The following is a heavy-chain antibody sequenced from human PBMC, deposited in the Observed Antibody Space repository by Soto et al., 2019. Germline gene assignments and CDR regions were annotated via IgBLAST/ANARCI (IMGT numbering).Heavy chain of an antibody. V-gene: IGHV4-39*01. CDR1: GGSISSSSYY. J-gene: IGHJ4*02. D-gene: IGHD6-19*01. Sequence: QLQLQESGPGLVKPSETLSLTCTVSGGSISSSSYYWGWIRQPPGKGLEWIGSIYYSGSTYYNPSLKSRVTISVDTSKNQFSLKLSSVTAADTAVYYCATSPQWLVLTDFDYWGQGTLVTVSS. CDR3: ATSPQWLVLTDFDY. CDR2: IYYSGST.